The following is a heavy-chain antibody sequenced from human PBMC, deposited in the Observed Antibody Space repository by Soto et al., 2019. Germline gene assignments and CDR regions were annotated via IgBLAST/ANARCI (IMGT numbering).Heavy chain of an antibody. D-gene: IGHD2-2*01. V-gene: IGHV1-8*01. CDR2: MNPNSGNT. Sequence: QVQLVQSGAEVKKPGASVKVSCKASGYTFTSYDINWVRQATGQGLEWMGWMNPNSGNTGYAQKFQGRVTMTRNTSISTAYMELSSLRSEDTAVYYCARGSVVVPAAQKEMTTVTTYAGLWGQGTLVTVSS. J-gene: IGHJ4*02. CDR1: GYTFTSYD. CDR3: ARGSVVVPAAQKEMTTVTTYAGL.